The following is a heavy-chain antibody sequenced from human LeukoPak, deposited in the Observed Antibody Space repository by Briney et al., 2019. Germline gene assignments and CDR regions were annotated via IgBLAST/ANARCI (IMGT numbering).Heavy chain of an antibody. Sequence: SVRVSCTASGGTFSSYAISWVRQAPGQGLEWKGRIIPILGIANYAQKFQGRVTITADKSTSTAYMELSSLRSEDTAVYYCAARYEVVAYYFDYWGQGTLVTVSS. CDR3: AARYEVVAYYFDY. V-gene: IGHV1-69*04. D-gene: IGHD2-15*01. CDR2: IIPILGIA. J-gene: IGHJ4*02. CDR1: GGTFSSYA.